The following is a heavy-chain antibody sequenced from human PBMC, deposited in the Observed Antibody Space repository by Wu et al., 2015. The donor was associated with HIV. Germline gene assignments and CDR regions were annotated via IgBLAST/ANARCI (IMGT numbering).Heavy chain of an antibody. CDR3: ARRATYYYDSSGYFGY. CDR1: GYTFTSYY. V-gene: IGHV1-46*01. D-gene: IGHD3-22*01. CDR2: INPSGGST. J-gene: IGHJ4*02. Sequence: QVQLVQSGAEVKKPGASVKVSCKASGYTFTSYYMHWVRQAPGQGLEWMGIINPSGGSTSYAQKFQGRVTMTRDTSTSTVYMELSSLRSEDTAVYYCARRATYYYDSSGYFGYWGQGTLVTVSS.